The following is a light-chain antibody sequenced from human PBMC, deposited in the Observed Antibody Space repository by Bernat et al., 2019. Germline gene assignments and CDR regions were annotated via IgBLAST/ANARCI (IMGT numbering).Light chain of an antibody. Sequence: QSALTQPASVSGSPGQSITISCTGTSSDVGAYNYVSWYQQHPGKAPKLMIYGVTVRPSGFSIRFSGSKSGNTASLTISGLQAEEEADYYCSSYTSTSTPYVFGTGTKVTVL. V-gene: IGLV2-14*03. J-gene: IGLJ1*01. CDR2: GVT. CDR1: SSDVGAYNY. CDR3: SSYTSTSTPYV.